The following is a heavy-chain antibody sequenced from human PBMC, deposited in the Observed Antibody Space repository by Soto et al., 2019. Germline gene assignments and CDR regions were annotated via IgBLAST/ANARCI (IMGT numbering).Heavy chain of an antibody. Sequence: EVRLVASGGGLVKPGGSLRLSCAASGFTFSSYTMNWVRQPPGKGLEWVSSVSTRSIDIFYADSVKGRFTISRDNAKNSLYLQMNSLTAEDTAVYYCARMRGDIRDMDVWGKGTTVTVSS. J-gene: IGHJ6*03. CDR3: ARMRGDIRDMDV. V-gene: IGHV3-21*01. CDR2: VSTRSIDI. CDR1: GFTFSSYT. D-gene: IGHD3-10*01.